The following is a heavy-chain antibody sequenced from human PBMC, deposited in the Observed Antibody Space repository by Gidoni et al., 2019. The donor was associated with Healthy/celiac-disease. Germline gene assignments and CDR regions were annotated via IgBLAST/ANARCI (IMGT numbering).Heavy chain of an antibody. V-gene: IGHV3-23*01. CDR1: GFTFSSYA. CDR2: ISGSGGST. CDR3: AKDHRRGLRQAQPFDY. Sequence: EVQLLESGGGLVQPGGSLRLSCAASGFTFSSYAMSWVRQAPGKGLEWVSAISGSGGSTYYANSVKGRFTISRDNSKNTLYLQMNSLRAEDTAVYYCAKDHRRGLRQAQPFDYWGQGTLVTVSS. J-gene: IGHJ4*02. D-gene: IGHD5-12*01.